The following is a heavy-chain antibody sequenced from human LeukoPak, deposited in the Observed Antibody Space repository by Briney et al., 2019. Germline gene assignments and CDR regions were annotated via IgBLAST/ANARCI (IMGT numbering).Heavy chain of an antibody. V-gene: IGHV1-2*02. CDR1: GYTFSGYY. CDR3: ARNDFGYWFDP. J-gene: IGHJ5*02. D-gene: IGHD3-3*01. CDR2: INLNSGGT. Sequence: GASVKVSCKASGYTFSGYYMHWVRQAPGQGLEWMGWINLNSGGTNYAQKFQGRVTMTTDTSTSTAYMELRSLRSDDTAVYYCARNDFGYWFDPWGQGTLVTVSS.